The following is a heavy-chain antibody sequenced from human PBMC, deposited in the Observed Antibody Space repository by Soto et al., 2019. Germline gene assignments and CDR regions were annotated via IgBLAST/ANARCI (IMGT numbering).Heavy chain of an antibody. V-gene: IGHV1-2*02. Sequence: QVQLVQSGAEVKKPGASVKVSCKASGYTFSGYHLHWVRQAPGQGLEWMGWINCNSGGTKSAQKCQGRVTMTRDTSINTAYLELSRLTSDDTAVYYCANFEVAFAHYWGQGTLVTVSS. CDR1: GYTFSGYH. CDR3: ANFEVAFAHY. J-gene: IGHJ4*02. CDR2: INCNSGGT. D-gene: IGHD3-3*01.